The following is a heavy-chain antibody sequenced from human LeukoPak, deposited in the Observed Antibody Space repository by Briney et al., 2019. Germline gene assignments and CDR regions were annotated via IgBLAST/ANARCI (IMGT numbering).Heavy chain of an antibody. CDR2: IYYSGST. J-gene: IGHJ4*02. Sequence: SETLSLTCTVSGRSLSRGDYYWSWIRQPPGKGLEWSGYIYYSGSTYYNPSLKSRVTISVDTSKNQFSLKLSSVTAADTAVYYCARSDIAGYFDFWGQGTLVTVSS. CDR3: ARSDIAGYFDF. CDR1: GRSLSRGDYY. V-gene: IGHV4-30-4*01. D-gene: IGHD5-12*01.